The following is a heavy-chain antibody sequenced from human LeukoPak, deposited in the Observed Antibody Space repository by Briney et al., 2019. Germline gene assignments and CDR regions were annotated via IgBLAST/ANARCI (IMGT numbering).Heavy chain of an antibody. V-gene: IGHV3-66*01. CDR2: IYSGGST. CDR3: ASTPHCSSTSCKRDY. CDR1: GFTVSSNY. D-gene: IGHD2-2*01. J-gene: IGHJ4*02. Sequence: GGSLRLSCAASGFTVSSNYMSWVRQAPGKGLEWVSVIYSGGSTYYADSVKGRFTISRDNSKNTLYLQMNSLRAEDTAVYYCASTPHCSSTSCKRDYWGQGTLVTVSS.